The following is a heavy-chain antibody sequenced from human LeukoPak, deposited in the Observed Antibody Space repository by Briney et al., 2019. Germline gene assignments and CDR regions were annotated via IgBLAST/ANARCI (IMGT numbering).Heavy chain of an antibody. CDR1: GFTFSNYG. CDR2: LSSGGGST. D-gene: IGHD6-13*01. V-gene: IGHV3-23*01. CDR3: AKLNGYSSSWFDY. Sequence: GGSLRLSCAASGFTFSNYGMSWVRQAPGKGLEWVSGLSSGGGSTYYADSVKGRFTISRDNSKNTLYLQMNSLRAEDTAVYYCAKLNGYSSSWFDYWGQGTLVTVSS. J-gene: IGHJ4*02.